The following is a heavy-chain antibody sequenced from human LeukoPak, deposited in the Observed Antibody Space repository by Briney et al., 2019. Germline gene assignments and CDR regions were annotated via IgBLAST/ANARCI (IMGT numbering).Heavy chain of an antibody. CDR1: GGTFSSYA. CDR2: IIPIFGTA. CDR3: ARGGIDGGAFDI. Sequence: SVKVSCKASGGTFSSYAISWVRQAPGQGLEWMGGIIPIFGTANYAQKFQGRVTITTDESTSTAYMELSSLRSEDTAVYYCARGGIDGGAFDIWGQGTMVTVSS. J-gene: IGHJ3*02. D-gene: IGHD3-16*01. V-gene: IGHV1-69*05.